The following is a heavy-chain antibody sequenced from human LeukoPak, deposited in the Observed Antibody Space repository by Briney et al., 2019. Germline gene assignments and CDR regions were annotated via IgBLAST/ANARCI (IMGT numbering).Heavy chain of an antibody. CDR2: ISGSGGST. CDR3: AKDRRHSSGWFDY. CDR1: GFTFSSYA. D-gene: IGHD6-19*01. V-gene: IGHV3-23*01. J-gene: IGHJ4*02. Sequence: PGGSLRLSCAASGFTFSSYAMSWVRQAPGKGLEWVSAISGSGGSTYYADSVKGRFTISSDNSRNTLYLQMNSLRAEDTAVYYCAKDRRHSSGWFDYWGQGTLVTVSS.